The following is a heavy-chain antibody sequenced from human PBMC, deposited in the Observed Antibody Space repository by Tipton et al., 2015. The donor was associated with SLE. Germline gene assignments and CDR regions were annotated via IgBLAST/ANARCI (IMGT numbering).Heavy chain of an antibody. V-gene: IGHV3-30*02. CDR3: AKVPVAPSGLY. Sequence: SLRLSCAASGFTFSNYGMHWVRQAPGKGLEWVAFIQSDGSDRYYADSVRGRFTISRDNSKNTLYLQMNSLRAEDTAVYYCAKVPVAPSGLYWGQGTLVTVSS. CDR2: IQSDGSDR. J-gene: IGHJ4*02. CDR1: GFTFSNYG. D-gene: IGHD4-23*01.